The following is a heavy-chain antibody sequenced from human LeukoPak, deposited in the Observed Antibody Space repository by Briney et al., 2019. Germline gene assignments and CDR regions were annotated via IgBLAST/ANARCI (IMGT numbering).Heavy chain of an antibody. J-gene: IGHJ4*02. CDR3: ARDLAAASDY. Sequence: SETLSLTCTVSGGSISSSSYYWGWIRQPPGKGLEWIGSIYYSGSTYYNPSLKSRVTISVDKSKNQFSLKLSSVTAADTAVYYCARDLAAASDYWGQGTLVTVSS. D-gene: IGHD6-13*01. CDR1: GGSISSSSYY. V-gene: IGHV4-39*07. CDR2: IYYSGST.